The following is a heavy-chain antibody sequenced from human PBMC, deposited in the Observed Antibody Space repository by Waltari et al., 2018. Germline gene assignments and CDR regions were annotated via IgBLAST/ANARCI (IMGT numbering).Heavy chain of an antibody. CDR1: RGSIRSRSFY. CDR3: ARLKMALGSLGGGMDV. CDR2: IYYSGST. Sequence: QLQLQESGTGLVKPSEPLSLTCTLSRGSIRSRSFYLGWIRLPPGTGLEWIGSIYYSGSTYYNPSLKSRVTISVDTSKNQFSLKLSSVTAADTAVYYCARLKMALGSLGGGMDVWGQGTTVTVSS. D-gene: IGHD3-16*01. J-gene: IGHJ6*02. V-gene: IGHV4-39*07.